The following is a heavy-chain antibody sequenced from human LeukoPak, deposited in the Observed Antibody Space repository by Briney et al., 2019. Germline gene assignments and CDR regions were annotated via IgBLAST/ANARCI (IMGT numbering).Heavy chain of an antibody. CDR1: GFTFSIFA. Sequence: PGGSLRLSCAASGFTFSIFAMSWVRQAPGKGLEWVSAISASNGNTYYADSVKGRFTISRDNSKSTLYLQMNSLRAEDTAVYYCAKSIVGVSGFGYWGQGALVTVSS. CDR3: AKSIVGVSGFGY. CDR2: ISASNGNT. V-gene: IGHV3-23*01. J-gene: IGHJ4*02. D-gene: IGHD1-26*01.